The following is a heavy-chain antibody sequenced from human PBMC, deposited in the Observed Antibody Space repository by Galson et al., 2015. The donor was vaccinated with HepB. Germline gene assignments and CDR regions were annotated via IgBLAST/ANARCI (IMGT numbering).Heavy chain of an antibody. Sequence: SVKVSCKASGYTFTGFYMHWVRQAPGQGLRWMAWINPKSGGTKYAHKFQGSVTITRDTSINTTYMELSRLSSDDTAVYYCAGGTGHYYYGMDVWGQGTTVTVSS. V-gene: IGHV1-2*02. J-gene: IGHJ6*02. CDR1: GYTFTGFY. CDR3: AGGTGHYYYGMDV. CDR2: INPKSGGT.